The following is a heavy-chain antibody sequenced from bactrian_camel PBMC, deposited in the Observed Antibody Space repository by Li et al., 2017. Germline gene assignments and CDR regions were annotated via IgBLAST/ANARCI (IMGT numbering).Heavy chain of an antibody. CDR3: AADQGEIGWVSSDSGCVTDFGY. J-gene: IGHJ6*01. CDR2: ITSGGGTT. D-gene: IGHD3*01. Sequence: HVQLVESGGGLVQPGGSLRLSCAVSGFTFSSYRMFWVRQAPGKGLEWVSSITSGGGTTYYADSVKGRFTISRDNAKNTVYLQMNMLKAEDTARYYCAADQGEIGWVSSDSGCVTDFGYWGQGTQVTVS. CDR1: GFTFSSYR. V-gene: IGHV3S1*01.